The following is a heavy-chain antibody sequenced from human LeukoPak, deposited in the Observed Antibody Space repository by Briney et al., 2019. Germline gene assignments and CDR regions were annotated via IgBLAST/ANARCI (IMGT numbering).Heavy chain of an antibody. D-gene: IGHD3-10*01. Sequence: GGSLRLSCAASGFTFGSYAMSWVRQAPGKGLEWVSFISGSGGGTYYADSVKGRFTISRDNAKNSLYLQMNSLRAEDTAVYYCARDFGGSRFDPWGQGTLVTVSS. J-gene: IGHJ5*02. CDR3: ARDFGGSRFDP. V-gene: IGHV3-23*01. CDR2: ISGSGGGT. CDR1: GFTFGSYA.